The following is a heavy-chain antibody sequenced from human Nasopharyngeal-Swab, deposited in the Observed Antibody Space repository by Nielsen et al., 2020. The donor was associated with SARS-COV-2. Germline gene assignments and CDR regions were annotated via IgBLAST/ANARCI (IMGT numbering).Heavy chain of an antibody. CDR1: GGSISSSSYY. CDR3: ARGRCSSTSCRGCSGGSCYYGMDV. V-gene: IGHV4-39*01. D-gene: IGHD2-2*01. J-gene: IGHJ6*02. Sequence: SETLSLTCTVSGGSISSSSYYWGWIRQPPGKGLEWIGSIYYSGSTYYNPSLKSRVTISVDTSKNQFSLKLSSVTAADTAVYYCARGRCSSTSCRGCSGGSCYYGMDVWGQGTTVTVSS. CDR2: IYYSGST.